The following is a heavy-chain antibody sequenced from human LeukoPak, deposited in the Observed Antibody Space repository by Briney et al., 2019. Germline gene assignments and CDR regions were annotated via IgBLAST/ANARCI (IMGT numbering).Heavy chain of an antibody. Sequence: GGSLRLSCAASGFTFSSYWMSWVRQAPGTGLEWVANIKKDGSEKYYVDSVKGRFTISRDNTKNSLYLQMNSLRAEDAAIYYCARGKYSGNDYHFDYWGQGTLVIVSS. V-gene: IGHV3-7*03. D-gene: IGHD5-12*01. CDR2: IKKDGSEK. J-gene: IGHJ4*02. CDR3: ARGKYSGNDYHFDY. CDR1: GFTFSSYW.